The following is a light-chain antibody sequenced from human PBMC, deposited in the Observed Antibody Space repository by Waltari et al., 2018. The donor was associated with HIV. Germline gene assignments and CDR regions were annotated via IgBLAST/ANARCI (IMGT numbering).Light chain of an antibody. V-gene: IGKV1-5*01. CDR1: RDISSW. Sequence: DIQMTQSPSSVSASVGDRVTITCRASRDISSWLAWYQQTPGKAPKLLIYGASSLQSGVPSRFSGSGSGTEFTLTISSLQPDDFATYFCQQYSSYSWTFGQGTKVEIK. CDR3: QQYSSYSWT. CDR2: GAS. J-gene: IGKJ1*01.